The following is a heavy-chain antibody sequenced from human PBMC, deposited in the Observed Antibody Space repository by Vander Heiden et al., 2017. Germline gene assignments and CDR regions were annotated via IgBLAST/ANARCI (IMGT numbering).Heavy chain of an antibody. D-gene: IGHD6-19*01. Sequence: EVQVLESGGGLVQPGGSLRLSRAAPGFTFSSYAMSWVRQAPGKGLEWVSTISGNGDYTYYADSVKGRFTISRDNSRNTLYLQMNSLRAEDTAVYYCAKKRQWLVDFDYWGQGTLVTVSS. V-gene: IGHV3-23*01. CDR3: AKKRQWLVDFDY. CDR1: GFTFSSYA. CDR2: ISGNGDYT. J-gene: IGHJ4*02.